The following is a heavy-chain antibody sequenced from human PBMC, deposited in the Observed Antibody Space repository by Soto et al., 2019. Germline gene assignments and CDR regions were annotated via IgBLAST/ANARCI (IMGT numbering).Heavy chain of an antibody. J-gene: IGHJ4*02. V-gene: IGHV4-59*01. CDR2: IYCSGST. CDR1: GGSISSYY. CDR3: ARRYGTTFDY. Sequence: SETLSLTCTVPGGSISSYYWSWIRQPPGKGLEWIGYIYCSGSTNYNPSIKSRVNISVDTSKNQFSLKLSSVTAADTAVYYCARRYGTTFDYWGQGTLVTVS. D-gene: IGHD1-7*01.